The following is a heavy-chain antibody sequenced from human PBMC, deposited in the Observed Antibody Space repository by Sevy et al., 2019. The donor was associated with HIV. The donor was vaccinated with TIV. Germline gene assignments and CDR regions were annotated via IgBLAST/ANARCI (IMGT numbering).Heavy chain of an antibody. J-gene: IGHJ4*02. V-gene: IGHV5-51*01. CDR1: GYSFPTYW. Sequence: GESLKISCQASGYSFPTYWIAWVRQMPGKGLEWVGIVWPIESDTTYSPSFQGQVTISVAKSINTVYLHWSSLKASHTGVYYCARGRQWPSDFDFWGQGTLVTVSS. D-gene: IGHD6-19*01. CDR2: VWPIESDT. CDR3: ARGRQWPSDFDF.